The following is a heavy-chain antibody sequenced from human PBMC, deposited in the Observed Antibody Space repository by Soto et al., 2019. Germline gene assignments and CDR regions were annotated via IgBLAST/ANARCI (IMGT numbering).Heavy chain of an antibody. J-gene: IGHJ4*02. CDR3: ARGLRGGDYFDY. CDR2: IGTAGDT. Sequence: EVQLVESGGGLVQPGGSLRLSCAASGFTFSSYDMHWFRQATGKGLEWVSAIGTAGDTYYPGSVKGRFTISRENAKNSLYLQMNSLRAGDTAVYYCARGLRGGDYFDYWGQGTLVTVSS. V-gene: IGHV3-13*01. CDR1: GFTFSSYD. D-gene: IGHD3-16*01.